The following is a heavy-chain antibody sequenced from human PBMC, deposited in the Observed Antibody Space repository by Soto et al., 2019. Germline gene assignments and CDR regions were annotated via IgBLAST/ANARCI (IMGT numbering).Heavy chain of an antibody. CDR3: ARQYSSGRLGWGTYYYYGMDV. J-gene: IGHJ6*02. D-gene: IGHD6-19*01. Sequence: QLQLQESGPGLVKPSETLSLTCTVSGGSISSSSYYWGWIRQPPGKGLEWIGSIYYSGSTYYNPSLKSRVTISVDTSKNQFSLKLSSVTAADTAVYYCARQYSSGRLGWGTYYYYGMDVWGQGTTVTVSS. CDR2: IYYSGST. CDR1: GGSISSSSYY. V-gene: IGHV4-39*01.